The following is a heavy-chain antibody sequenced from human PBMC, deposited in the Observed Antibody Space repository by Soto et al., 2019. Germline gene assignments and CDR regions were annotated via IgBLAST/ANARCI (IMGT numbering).Heavy chain of an antibody. CDR2: INHSGST. D-gene: IGHD5-18*01. V-gene: IGHV4-34*01. J-gene: IGHJ4*02. CDR3: ARGWGGYSDGY. Sequence: QVQLQQWGAGLLKPSETLSLTCAVYGGSFSGYYWSWIRQPPGKGLEWIGEINHSGSTNYNPSLKRRVTISVDTSKNQFSLKMSSVTAADTAVYYCARGWGGYSDGYWDQGTLVTVYS. CDR1: GGSFSGYY.